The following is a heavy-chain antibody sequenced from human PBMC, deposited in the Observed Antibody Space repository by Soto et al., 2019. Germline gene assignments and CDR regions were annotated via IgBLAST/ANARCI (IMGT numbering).Heavy chain of an antibody. Sequence: SETLSLTCAVYGGSFSGYYWSWIRQPPGKGLEWIGEINHSGSTNYNPSLKSRVTISVDTSKNQFSLKLSSVTAADTAVYYCARGRGYYGSGRPFYYYYGMDVWGQGTTVTVSS. J-gene: IGHJ6*02. CDR3: ARGRGYYGSGRPFYYYYGMDV. CDR2: INHSGST. V-gene: IGHV4-34*01. CDR1: GGSFSGYY. D-gene: IGHD3-10*01.